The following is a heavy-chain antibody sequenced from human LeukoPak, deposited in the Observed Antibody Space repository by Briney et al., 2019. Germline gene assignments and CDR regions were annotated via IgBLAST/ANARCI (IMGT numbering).Heavy chain of an antibody. CDR2: ISGSSSAT. D-gene: IGHD2-21*01. CDR3: AREYSGIDY. Sequence: HPGGSLRLSCAASGFSFSSYNMNWVRQAPGKGLEWVSYISGSSSATDYADSVKGRFTISRDNAKNSLYLQMDSLRDDDPAVYYCAREYSGIDYWAREPWSPSPQ. CDR1: GFSFSSYN. J-gene: IGHJ4*02. V-gene: IGHV3-48*02.